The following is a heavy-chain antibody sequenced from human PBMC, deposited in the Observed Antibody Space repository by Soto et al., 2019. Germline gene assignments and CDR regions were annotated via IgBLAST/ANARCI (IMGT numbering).Heavy chain of an antibody. J-gene: IGHJ5*01. Sequence: EAQLVESGGGLVQPGGSLRVSCEVSGFTFSSYWMSWVRQAPGKGLEWVAKIKQDGSEKEYVDSVKGRFTISRDNVNNSLYLHTYSLTDEDTAVYYCARGGRDAYNWLASWGQGTLVTVCS. CDR1: GFTFSSYW. CDR2: IKQDGSEK. V-gene: IGHV3-7*01. CDR3: ARGGRDAYNWLAS. D-gene: IGHD3-16*01.